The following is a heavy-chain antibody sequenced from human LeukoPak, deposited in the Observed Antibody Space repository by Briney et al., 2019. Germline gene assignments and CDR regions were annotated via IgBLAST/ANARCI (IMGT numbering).Heavy chain of an antibody. CDR2: ISSSSSYI. CDR3: AREDGYCSGGSCYSGLYNYYYGMDV. D-gene: IGHD2-15*01. J-gene: IGHJ6*02. Sequence: PGGSLRLSCAASGFTFSSYSMNWVRQAPGKGLEWVSSISSSSSYIYYADSVKGRFTISRDNAKNSLYLQMNSLRAEDTAVYCCAREDGYCSGGSCYSGLYNYYYGMDVWGQGTTVTVSS. V-gene: IGHV3-21*01. CDR1: GFTFSSYS.